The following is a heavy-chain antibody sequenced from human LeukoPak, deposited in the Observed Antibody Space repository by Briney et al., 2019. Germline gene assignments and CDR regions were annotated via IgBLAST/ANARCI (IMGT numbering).Heavy chain of an antibody. J-gene: IGHJ4*02. V-gene: IGHV1-2*04. CDR2: INLDTGDP. CDR1: GYIFSGYY. Sequence: ASVKVSCKASGYIFSGYYMHWVRQAPGQGLEWVGRINLDTGDPNYARKFRGWVNITTDTSISSGYMEPSRLKSDDTAVYYCVTGDYFDYWGQGTLVIVSS. CDR3: VTGDYFDY.